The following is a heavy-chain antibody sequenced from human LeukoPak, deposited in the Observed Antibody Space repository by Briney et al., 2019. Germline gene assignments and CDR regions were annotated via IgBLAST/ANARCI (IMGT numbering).Heavy chain of an antibody. CDR3: ARDIGYCSGGSCSAFDY. CDR1: GFTFNNYA. J-gene: IGHJ4*02. V-gene: IGHV3-23*01. Sequence: GGSLRLSCEASGFTFNNYALAWVRQSPGKGLEWVSGITGSGGHTYYAHSVKGRFTISRDNAKNSLYLQMNSLRAEDTAVYYCARDIGYCSGGSCSAFDYWGQGTLVTVSS. D-gene: IGHD2-15*01. CDR2: ITGSGGHT.